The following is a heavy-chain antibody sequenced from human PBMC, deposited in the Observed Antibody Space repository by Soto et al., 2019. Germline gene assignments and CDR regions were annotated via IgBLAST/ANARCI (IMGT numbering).Heavy chain of an antibody. CDR3: ARGLDSSSSKKMRSDDAFDI. CDR1: GGSFSGYY. V-gene: IGHV4-34*01. Sequence: SETLSLTCAVYGGSFSGYYWSWIRQPPGKGLEWIGEINHSGSTNYNPSLKSRVTISVDTSKNQFSLKLSSVTAADTAVYYCARGLDSSSSKKMRSDDAFDIWGQGTMVS. D-gene: IGHD6-6*01. J-gene: IGHJ3*02. CDR2: INHSGST.